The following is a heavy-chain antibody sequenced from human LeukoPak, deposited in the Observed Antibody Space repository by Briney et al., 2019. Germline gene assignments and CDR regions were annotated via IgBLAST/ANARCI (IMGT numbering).Heavy chain of an antibody. V-gene: IGHV1-24*01. CDR3: ARTPIATIPPRYYFDY. J-gene: IGHJ4*02. Sequence: ASVKVSCKVSGYTLTELSMHWVRQAPGKGLEWMGGFDPEDGETIYAQKFQGRVTMTEDTSTDTAYMELSSLRSEDTAVYYCARTPIATIPPRYYFDYWGQGTLVTVSS. CDR1: GYTLTELS. CDR2: FDPEDGET. D-gene: IGHD1-26*01.